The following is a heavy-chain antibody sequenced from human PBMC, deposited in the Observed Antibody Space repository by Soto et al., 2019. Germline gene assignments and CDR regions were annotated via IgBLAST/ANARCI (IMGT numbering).Heavy chain of an antibody. CDR1: GGSISSGVYY. Sequence: KPSETLSLTCTVSGGSISSGVYYWSWIRHHPGNGLEWIGYIYYIGSTYYNPSLRSRVTISVDTSKNQFSLKLSSVTAADTAVYYCARELDPWNDYGDSNWFEPWGQGTPATVSS. J-gene: IGHJ5*02. CDR3: ARELDPWNDYGDSNWFEP. V-gene: IGHV4-31*03. D-gene: IGHD4-17*01. CDR2: IYYIGST.